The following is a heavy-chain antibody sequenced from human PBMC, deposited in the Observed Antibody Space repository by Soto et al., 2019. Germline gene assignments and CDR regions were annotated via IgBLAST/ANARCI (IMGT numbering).Heavy chain of an antibody. J-gene: IGHJ5*02. CDR3: ARPLGLVVAATAFDP. V-gene: IGHV1-18*01. D-gene: IGHD2-15*01. Sequence: ASVKVSCKASGYTFTSYGISWVRQAPGQGLEWMGWISAYNGNTNYAQKFQGRVTMTRNTSISTAYMELSNLRSEDTAVYYCARPLGLVVAATAFDPWGQGTLVTVSS. CDR1: GYTFTSYG. CDR2: ISAYNGNT.